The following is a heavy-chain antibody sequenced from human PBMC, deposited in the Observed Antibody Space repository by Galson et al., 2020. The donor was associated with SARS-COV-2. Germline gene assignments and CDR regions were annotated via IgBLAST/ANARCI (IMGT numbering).Heavy chain of an antibody. V-gene: IGHV1-18*01. CDR1: GYTFTNYG. CDR2: ISSYNGNT. CDR3: ARFGATPYYDSWSGYFDYYYYAMDV. D-gene: IGHD3-3*01. Sequence: ASVKVSCKASGYTFTNYGISWVRQAPGQGLEWMGWISSYNGNTNYAQKFQGRVTITSDTSTSTAYMELRSLRSDDTAVYYCARFGATPYYDSWSGYFDYYYYAMDVWGQGTSVTVSS. J-gene: IGHJ6*02.